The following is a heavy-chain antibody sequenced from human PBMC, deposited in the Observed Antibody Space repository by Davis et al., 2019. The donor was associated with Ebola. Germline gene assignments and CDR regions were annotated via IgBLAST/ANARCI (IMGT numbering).Heavy chain of an antibody. D-gene: IGHD6-19*01. CDR1: GYSFTSYW. CDR2: IYPGDSDT. Sequence: PGGSLRPSCKGSGYSFTSYWIGWVRQMPGKGLEWMGIIYPGDSDTRYSPSFQGQVTISADKSISTAYLQWSSLKASDTAMYYCARFLVAGPASYYYGMDVWGQGTTVTVSS. CDR3: ARFLVAGPASYYYGMDV. J-gene: IGHJ6*02. V-gene: IGHV5-51*01.